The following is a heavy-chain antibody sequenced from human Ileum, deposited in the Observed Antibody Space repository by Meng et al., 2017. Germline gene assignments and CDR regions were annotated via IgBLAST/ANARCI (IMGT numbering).Heavy chain of an antibody. CDR2: IYWDDDK. J-gene: IGHJ4*02. CDR1: GFSLATSGVS. CDR3: AHSPQGYFDY. V-gene: IGHV2-5*02. Sequence: QITLKETGPALGKATQTPTLPCNFSGFSLATSGVSVAWIRQPPGEALEWLALIYWDDDKRYSPSLKNRLAITKDTSKNQVVLTMTNMDPMDTGTYYCAHSPQGYFDYWGPGTLVTVSS.